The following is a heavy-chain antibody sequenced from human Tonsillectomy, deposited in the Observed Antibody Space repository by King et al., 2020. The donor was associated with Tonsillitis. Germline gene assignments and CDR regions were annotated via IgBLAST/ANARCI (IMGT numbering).Heavy chain of an antibody. D-gene: IGHD3-9*01. Sequence: EVQLVESGGGLVQPGGSLRLSCAASGFTFSSSAMSWVRQTPQNGLEWVSSISAGGSSTFYADTVKGRFTVSRDSSRNTLYLQMNGLRAEDTAVYYCAKVILAEGWFDPWGQGTLVTVSS. CDR1: GFTFSSSA. CDR2: ISAGGSST. V-gene: IGHV3-23*04. J-gene: IGHJ5*02. CDR3: AKVILAEGWFDP.